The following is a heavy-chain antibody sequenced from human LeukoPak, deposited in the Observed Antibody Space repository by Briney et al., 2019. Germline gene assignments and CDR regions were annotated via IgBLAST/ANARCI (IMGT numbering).Heavy chain of an antibody. J-gene: IGHJ4*02. D-gene: IGHD3-22*01. V-gene: IGHV3-43*02. CDR2: ISGCGKST. Sequence: PGGSLRRSCAGSAFTCAEYAVRWVRQAPGEDLGWVSLISGCGKSTNYAGSVKGRFTISRNNNKNSLYLQMNSLRTEDTAFYYCATNFGAYYYDTSGYYDFWGQGTLVTVSS. CDR3: ATNFGAYYYDTSGYYDF. CDR1: AFTCAEYA.